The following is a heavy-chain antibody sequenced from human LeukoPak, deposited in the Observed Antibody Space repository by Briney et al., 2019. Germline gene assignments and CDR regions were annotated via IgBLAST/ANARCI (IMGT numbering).Heavy chain of an antibody. Sequence: PGGSLRLSCAASGFTFSSSAMHWVRQAPGKGLEWVAVISYDGSNKYYADSVKGRFTISRDNSKNTLYLQMNSLRAEDTAVYYCATDRVAARAYYFDYWGQGTLVTVSS. CDR3: ATDRVAARAYYFDY. CDR2: ISYDGSNK. J-gene: IGHJ4*02. V-gene: IGHV3-30-3*01. D-gene: IGHD2-15*01. CDR1: GFTFSSSA.